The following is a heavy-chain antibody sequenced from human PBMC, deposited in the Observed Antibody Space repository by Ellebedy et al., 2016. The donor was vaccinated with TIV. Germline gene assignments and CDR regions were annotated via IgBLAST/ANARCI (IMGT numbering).Heavy chain of an antibody. V-gene: IGHV3-11*03. CDR2: ISSSSSYT. Sequence: GESLKISCAASGFTFSDYYMSWIRQAPGKGLEWVSYISSSSSYTNYADSVKGRFTISRDNAKNSLYLQMNSLRAEDTAVYYCARLDGGKNYYGPHAEYGMDVWGQGTTVTVSS. CDR3: ARLDGGKNYYGPHAEYGMDV. CDR1: GFTFSDYY. D-gene: IGHD3-10*01. J-gene: IGHJ6*02.